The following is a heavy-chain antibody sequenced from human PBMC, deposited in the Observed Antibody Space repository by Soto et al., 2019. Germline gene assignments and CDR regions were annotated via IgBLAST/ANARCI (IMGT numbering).Heavy chain of an antibody. CDR1: GYSFSKYG. V-gene: IGHV1-18*01. Sequence: QVQLVQSGAAVKEPGATVKVSCKASGYSFSKYGISWVRQAPGQGLEWLGWINVKDGHINYGRNFQGILILTTDTSTSTAYMELRTLRFDDTAVYYCARDFDYLFDYWGQGTWVTVSS. CDR3: ARDFDYLFDY. CDR2: INVKDGHI. D-gene: IGHD3-9*01. J-gene: IGHJ4*02.